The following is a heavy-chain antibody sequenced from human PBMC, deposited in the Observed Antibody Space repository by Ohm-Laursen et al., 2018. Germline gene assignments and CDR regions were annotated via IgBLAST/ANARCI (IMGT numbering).Heavy chain of an antibody. V-gene: IGHV1-2*02. D-gene: IGHD4-17*01. J-gene: IGHJ4*02. Sequence: SSVKVSCKASGYTFTAYYIHWVRQAPGQGLEWMGWIYPDSGGTNYAQMFQGRVTMTRDTSINTTYMELSRLRSDDTAVYYCARGRYDGDYTPMDYWGQGTLVTVSS. CDR3: ARGRYDGDYTPMDY. CDR2: IYPDSGGT. CDR1: GYTFTAYY.